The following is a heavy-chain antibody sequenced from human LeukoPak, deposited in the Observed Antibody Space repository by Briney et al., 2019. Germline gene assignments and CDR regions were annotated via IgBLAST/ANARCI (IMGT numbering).Heavy chain of an antibody. CDR2: IHYDGSNN. CDR1: GFTFSSYA. D-gene: IGHD3-22*01. CDR3: ARDLYYDTGFDP. V-gene: IGHV3-30*02. Sequence: GGSLRLSCAASGFTFSSYAMHWVRQAPGKGLEWVAFIHYDGSNNYYADSVRGRFTISRDNSKNTLYPQMNSLRAEDTAVYYCARDLYYDTGFDPWGQGTLVTVSS. J-gene: IGHJ5*02.